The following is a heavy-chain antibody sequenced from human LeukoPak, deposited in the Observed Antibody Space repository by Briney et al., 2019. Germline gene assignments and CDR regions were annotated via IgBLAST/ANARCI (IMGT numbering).Heavy chain of an antibody. V-gene: IGHV3-30*03. CDR2: ISYDGSNK. Sequence: GSLRLSCAASGFTFSSYGMHWVRQAPGKGLEWVAVISYDGSNKYYADSVKGRFTISRDDARNSLYLQMNSLRAEDTAVYYCARMSGSRLPGYWGQGALVTVSS. CDR3: ARMSGSRLPGY. CDR1: GFTFSSYG. J-gene: IGHJ4*02. D-gene: IGHD3-3*01.